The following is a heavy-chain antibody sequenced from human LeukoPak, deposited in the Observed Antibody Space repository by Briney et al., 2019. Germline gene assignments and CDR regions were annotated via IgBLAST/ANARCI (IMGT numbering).Heavy chain of an antibody. CDR2: IYYSGST. V-gene: IGHV4-30-4*01. D-gene: IGHD3-22*01. J-gene: IGHJ3*02. CDR3: ARDHAHYYDSSGYYFRAFDI. CDR1: GGSISSGDYY. Sequence: SETLSLTCTVSGGSISSGDYYWSWIRQPPGKGLEWIGYIYYSGSTYYNPSLKSRVTISVDTSKNQFSLKLSSVTAADTAVYYCARDHAHYYDSSGYYFRAFDIWGQGTMVTVSS.